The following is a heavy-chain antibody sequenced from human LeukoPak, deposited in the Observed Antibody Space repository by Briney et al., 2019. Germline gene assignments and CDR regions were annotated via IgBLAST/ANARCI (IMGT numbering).Heavy chain of an antibody. CDR3: ARDQRSSSARQGGGIDY. CDR2: INHSGST. Sequence: PSETLSLTCAVYGGSFSGYYWSWIRQPPGKGLEWIGEINHSGSTNYNPSLKSRVTISVDTSKNQFSLKLSSVTAADTAVYYCARDQRSSSARQGGGIDYWGQGTLVTVSS. J-gene: IGHJ4*02. D-gene: IGHD6-25*01. CDR1: GGSFSGYY. V-gene: IGHV4-34*01.